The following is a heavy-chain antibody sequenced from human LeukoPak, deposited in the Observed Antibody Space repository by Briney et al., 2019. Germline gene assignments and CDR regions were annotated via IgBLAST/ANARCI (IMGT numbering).Heavy chain of an antibody. CDR3: ARVGFVVATDIMYYFDY. D-gene: IGHD2-21*02. Sequence: GGSLRLSSAASGFTLSSYAMGWVRQAPGKGLEWVSAVSGSTSYIYYADSVKGRFTISRDNAKNSLYLQMNSLRAEDTAVYYCARVGFVVATDIMYYFDYWGQGALVTVSS. V-gene: IGHV3-21*01. CDR1: GFTLSSYA. CDR2: VSGSTSYI. J-gene: IGHJ4*02.